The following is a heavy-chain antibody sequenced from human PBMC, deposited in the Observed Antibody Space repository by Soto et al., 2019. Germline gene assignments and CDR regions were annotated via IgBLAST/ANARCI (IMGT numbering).Heavy chain of an antibody. CDR3: ARAAQGYYDSSGY. CDR2: IIPIFGTA. V-gene: IGHV1-69*13. CDR1: GGTFSSYA. D-gene: IGHD3-22*01. Sequence: ASVKVSCKASGGTFSSYAISWVRQAPGQGLEWMGGIIPIFGTANYAQKFQGRVTITADESTSTAYMELSSLRSEDTAVYYCARAAQGYYDSSGYWGQGTLVTVSS. J-gene: IGHJ4*02.